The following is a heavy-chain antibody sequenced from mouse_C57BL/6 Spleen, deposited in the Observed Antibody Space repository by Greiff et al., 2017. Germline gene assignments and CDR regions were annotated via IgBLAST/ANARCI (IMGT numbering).Heavy chain of an antibody. CDR1: GYTFTSYW. J-gene: IGHJ1*03. Sequence: VQLQQSGAELVKPGASVKVSCKASGYTFTSYWMHWVKQRPGQGLEWIGRIHPSDSDTNYNQKFKGKATLTVDKSSSTAYLQLSSLTSKDSAVYYCAIEDYGRDRWYCDVWGTGTTVTVSS. CDR2: IHPSDSDT. D-gene: IGHD1-1*01. V-gene: IGHV1-74*01. CDR3: AIEDYGRDRWYCDV.